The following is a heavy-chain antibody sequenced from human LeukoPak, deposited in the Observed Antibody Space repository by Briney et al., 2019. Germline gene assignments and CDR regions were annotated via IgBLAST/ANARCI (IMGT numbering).Heavy chain of an antibody. D-gene: IGHD5-24*01. V-gene: IGHV4-39*07. Sequence: SETLSLTCTVSGGSTSSSSYYWGWIRQPPGKGLEWIGSIYYSGSTYYNPSLKSRVTISVDTSKNQFSLKLSSVTAADTAVYYCARAVEMATDDAFDIWGQGTMVTVSS. CDR1: GGSTSSSSYY. J-gene: IGHJ3*02. CDR3: ARAVEMATDDAFDI. CDR2: IYYSGST.